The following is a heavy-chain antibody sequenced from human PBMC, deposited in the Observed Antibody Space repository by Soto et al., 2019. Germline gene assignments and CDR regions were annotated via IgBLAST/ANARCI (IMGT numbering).Heavy chain of an antibody. J-gene: IGHJ3*02. Sequence: GESLKISCKGSGYTFSSYWIVWVRQLPGKGLECMGIIYPGDSDTRYSPSFLGQVTISADKSISTAYLQWSSLKASDTAMYYCARLGFCAGDSCYPLDIWGQGTVVTV. CDR2: IYPGDSDT. CDR3: ARLGFCAGDSCYPLDI. CDR1: GYTFSSYW. D-gene: IGHD2-8*02. V-gene: IGHV5-51*01.